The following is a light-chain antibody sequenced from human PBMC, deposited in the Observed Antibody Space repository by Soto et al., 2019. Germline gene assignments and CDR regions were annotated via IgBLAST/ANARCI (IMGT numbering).Light chain of an antibody. V-gene: IGKV1-5*01. CDR2: DAS. CDR3: QQYNDEPWT. Sequence: DIQMTQSPSTWSASVGDRVTITFRASQNIVTWLPWYQQKPGKTPDLLIYDASSLESGVPLRFSGSGSGTEFTLTISSLQTDDSATYYCQQYNDEPWTFGQGTKVEIK. J-gene: IGKJ1*01. CDR1: QNIVTW.